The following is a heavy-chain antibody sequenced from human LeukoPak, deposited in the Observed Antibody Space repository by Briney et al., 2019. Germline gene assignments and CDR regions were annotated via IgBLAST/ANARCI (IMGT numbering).Heavy chain of an antibody. V-gene: IGHV3-21*04. D-gene: IGHD3-10*01. CDR1: GFTFSSYS. CDR2: ISSSSSYI. CDR3: AKDSEAVLLWFGESNDAFDI. J-gene: IGHJ3*02. Sequence: GGSLRLSCAASGFTFSSYSMNWVRQAPGKGLEWVSSISSSSSYIYYADSVKGRFTISRDNSKNTLYLQMNSLRAEDTAVYYCAKDSEAVLLWFGESNDAFDIWGQGTMVTVSS.